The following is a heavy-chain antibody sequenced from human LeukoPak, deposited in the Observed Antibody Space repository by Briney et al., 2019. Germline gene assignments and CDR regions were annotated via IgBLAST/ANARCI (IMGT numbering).Heavy chain of an antibody. D-gene: IGHD5-24*01. CDR2: ISAYNGNT. Sequence: ASVKVSCKASGYTFTSYGISWVRQAPGQGLEWMGWISAYNGNTNYAQKLQGRVTMTTDTSTSTAYMELRSLRSDDTAVYYCARGRPDGYNPNYYYYYGMDVWGQGTTVTVSS. V-gene: IGHV1-18*01. J-gene: IGHJ6*02. CDR3: ARGRPDGYNPNYYYYYGMDV. CDR1: GYTFTSYG.